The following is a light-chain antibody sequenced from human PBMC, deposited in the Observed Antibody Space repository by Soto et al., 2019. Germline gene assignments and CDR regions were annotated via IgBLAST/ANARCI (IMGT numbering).Light chain of an antibody. CDR2: EVS. CDR1: SSDVGGYNY. J-gene: IGLJ1*01. CDR3: SSYAGSNSYV. Sequence: QSALTQPPSASGSPGQSVTISCTGTSSDVGGYNYVSWYQQYPGKAPKFIIYEVSKRPSGVPDRFSASKSGNTASLTVSGLQAEDEASYYCSSYAGSNSYVFGTGTKLTVL. V-gene: IGLV2-8*01.